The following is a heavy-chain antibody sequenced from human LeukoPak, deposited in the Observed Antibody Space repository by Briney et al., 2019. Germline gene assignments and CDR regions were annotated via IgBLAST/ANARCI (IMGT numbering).Heavy chain of an antibody. V-gene: IGHV3-23*01. CDR3: AKVSKNGNRGPIDY. CDR2: ISGSGGST. D-gene: IGHD1-14*01. CDR1: GFTFSSYA. J-gene: IGHJ4*02. Sequence: GGSLRLSCAASGFTFSSYAMSWVRQAPGKGLEWVSAISGSGGSTYYADSVKGRFTISRDNSKNTLYLQMNSLRAEDTAVYYCAKVSKNGNRGPIDYWGQGTLVTVSS.